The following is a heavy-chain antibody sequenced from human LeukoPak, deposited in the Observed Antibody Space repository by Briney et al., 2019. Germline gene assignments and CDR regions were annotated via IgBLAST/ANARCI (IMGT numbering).Heavy chain of an antibody. CDR3: ARDRATSFGNLFDY. CDR2: IYYSGST. CDR1: ACSIIASQ. Sequence: SETLSLTCTVSACSIIASQWNWIRQPPGKGLEWIGNIYYSGSTNYSPSLKSRVTISVDRPKNQFSLKLSSLTAANTAVYYCARDRATSFGNLFDYWGQGALVTVSS. J-gene: IGHJ4*02. D-gene: IGHD2-2*01. V-gene: IGHV4-59*01.